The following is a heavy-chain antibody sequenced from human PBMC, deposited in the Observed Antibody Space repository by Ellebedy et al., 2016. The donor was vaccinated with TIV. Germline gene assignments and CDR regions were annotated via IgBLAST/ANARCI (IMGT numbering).Heavy chain of an antibody. CDR2: IYYSGNT. Sequence: MPSETLSLTCTVPGGSIGSSYSYRGWIRQPPGKGLEWIGTIYYSGNTYYNPSLQGRVTIVVDTSKNQFSLNLSSVTAADTAVYHCARVRFGGGWHGTFDSWGQGTLVTVSS. CDR1: GGSIGSSYSY. D-gene: IGHD6-19*01. J-gene: IGHJ4*02. CDR3: ARVRFGGGWHGTFDS. V-gene: IGHV4-39*07.